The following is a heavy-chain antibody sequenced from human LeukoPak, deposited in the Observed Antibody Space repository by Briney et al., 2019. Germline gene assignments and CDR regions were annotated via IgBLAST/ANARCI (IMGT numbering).Heavy chain of an antibody. CDR3: ARDPYPIAVAGRKYYYGMDV. J-gene: IGHJ6*02. CDR1: GGSISSYY. D-gene: IGHD6-19*01. CDR2: IYTSGST. Sequence: SETLSLTCTVSGGSISSYYWSWIRQPAGKGLEGIGRIYTSGSTNYNPSLKSRVTMSVDTSKNQFSLKLSSVTAADTVVYYCARDPYPIAVAGRKYYYGMDVWGQGTAVTVSS. V-gene: IGHV4-4*07.